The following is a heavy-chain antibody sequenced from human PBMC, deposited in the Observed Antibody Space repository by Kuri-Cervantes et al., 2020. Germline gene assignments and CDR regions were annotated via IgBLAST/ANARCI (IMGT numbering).Heavy chain of an antibody. CDR2: IRVSGETT. V-gene: IGHV3-23*01. CDR3: ARVTSGAFDI. Sequence: GGSLRLSCAASGFTFSGYAMTWVRQAPGKGLEWVSGIRVSGETTYYVDSVKGRFIMSRDNSENSVYLQMNNLRAEDTAVYYCARVTSGAFDIWGQGTVVTVSS. CDR1: GFTFSGYA. J-gene: IGHJ3*02.